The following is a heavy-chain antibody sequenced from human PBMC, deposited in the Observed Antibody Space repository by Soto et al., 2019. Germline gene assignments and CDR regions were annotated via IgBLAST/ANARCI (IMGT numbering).Heavy chain of an antibody. D-gene: IGHD6-13*01. V-gene: IGHV4-39*01. CDR1: CGSIISTNYY. J-gene: IGHJ4*02. CDR2: IYYSGGT. CDR3: ARRLFSSTWPSYFDS. Sequence: TSETLSLTCTVSCGSIISTNYYWGWIRQPPGKGLEWIASIYYSGGTYFNPSLKSRVTISVDTSKNQFSLKLSSVTAADTAVYYCARRLFSSTWPSYFDSWGQGTLVTVSS.